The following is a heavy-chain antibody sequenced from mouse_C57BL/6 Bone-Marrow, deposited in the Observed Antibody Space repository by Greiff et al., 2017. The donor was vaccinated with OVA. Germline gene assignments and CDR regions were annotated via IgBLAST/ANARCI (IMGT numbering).Heavy chain of an antibody. CDR1: GYTFTSYW. V-gene: IGHV1-59*01. CDR3: ARVYGKRTWFAY. Sequence: VQLQQPGAELVRPGTSVKLSCKASGYTFTSYWMHWVKQRPGQGLEWIGVIDPSDSYTNYNQKFKGKATLTVDTSSSTAYMQLSSLTYERSAVYNCARVYGKRTWFAYWGKAPLVHVSA. CDR2: IDPSDSYT. D-gene: IGHD2-1*01. J-gene: IGHJ3*01.